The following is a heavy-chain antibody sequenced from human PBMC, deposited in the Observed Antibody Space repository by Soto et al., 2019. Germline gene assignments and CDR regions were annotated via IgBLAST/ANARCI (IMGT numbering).Heavy chain of an antibody. V-gene: IGHV3-33*01. D-gene: IGHD3-3*02. CDR1: GFPFSFYG. CDR3: ARDDAFDNENGFDM. Sequence: GGSLRLSCAVSGFPFSFYGFHWVRQSPGKGLEWLGVIVSDGSAIYHADSLEGRFFISRDNSKDILYLQMNSLRVEDTAVYYCARDDAFDNENGFDMWGQGTMVTVSS. J-gene: IGHJ3*02. CDR2: IVSDGSAI.